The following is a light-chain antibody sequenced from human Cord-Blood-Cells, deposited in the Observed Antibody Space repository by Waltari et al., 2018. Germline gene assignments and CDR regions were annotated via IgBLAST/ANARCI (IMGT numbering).Light chain of an antibody. CDR3: QQRSNWPPLT. V-gene: IGKV3-11*01. Sequence: VLTQSPATLSLTPGARATPSCRASQRVSSYFAWYQQKPGQAPSLLIYGASNSAPGIPARFSGCGSGPDFTLTISSLDSEGFAVYYCQQRSNWPPLTFGGGTKVDIK. CDR2: GAS. CDR1: QRVSSY. J-gene: IGKJ4*01.